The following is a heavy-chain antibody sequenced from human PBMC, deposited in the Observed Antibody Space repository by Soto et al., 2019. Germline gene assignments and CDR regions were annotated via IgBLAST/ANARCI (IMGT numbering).Heavy chain of an antibody. CDR1: GFTFSSYG. V-gene: IGHV3-30*18. D-gene: IGHD3-3*01. Sequence: PGGSLRLSCAASGFTFSSYGMHWVRQAPGKGLEWVAVISYDGSNKYYADSVKGRFTISRDNSKNTLYLQMNSLRAEDTAVYYCAKTIASYPASTFFPYDFWSDPNTWRHGTLITVS. CDR3: AKTIASYPASTFFPYDFWSDPNT. CDR2: ISYDGSNK. J-gene: IGHJ5*01.